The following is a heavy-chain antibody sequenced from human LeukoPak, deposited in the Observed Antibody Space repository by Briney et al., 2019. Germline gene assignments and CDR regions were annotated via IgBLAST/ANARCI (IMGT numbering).Heavy chain of an antibody. V-gene: IGHV3-21*01. J-gene: IGHJ4*02. D-gene: IGHD3-22*01. Sequence: GGSLRLSCAASGYTFSSYSINWVRQAPGKGLEWVSSISVGSNYIYYADSVRGRFSISRDDARNSLYLQMDGLRGDDTAVYYCARLRRNSDRSGYYYYYDYWGQGTLVTVSS. CDR3: ARLRRNSDRSGYYYYYDY. CDR2: ISVGSNYI. CDR1: GYTFSSYS.